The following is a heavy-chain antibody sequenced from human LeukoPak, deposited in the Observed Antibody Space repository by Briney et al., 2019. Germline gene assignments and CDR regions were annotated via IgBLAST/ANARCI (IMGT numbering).Heavy chain of an antibody. CDR1: GFAFSSYW. CDR3: VATSSSPYYFDF. V-gene: IGHV3-7*05. J-gene: IGHJ4*02. CDR2: INQDGSEK. Sequence: GGSLRLSCAASGFAFSSYWMSWVRQAPGKGLEWVANINQDGSEKYYVDSVKGRFTISRDNAKNSLYLQMNSLRAEDTAVYYCVATSSSPYYFDFWGQGTLVTVSS. D-gene: IGHD4-11*01.